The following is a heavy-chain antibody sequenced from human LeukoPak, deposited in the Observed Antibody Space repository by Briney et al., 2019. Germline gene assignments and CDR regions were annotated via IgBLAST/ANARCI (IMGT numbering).Heavy chain of an antibody. J-gene: IGHJ6*03. Sequence: SETLSLTCTVSGGSISSGGYYWSWIRQPPGKGLEWIGYIYHSGSTYYNPSLKSRVTISVDRSKNQFSLKLSSVTAADTAVYYCARARDLGYMDVRVKGTTVTVSS. CDR2: IYHSGST. CDR3: ARARDLGYMDV. V-gene: IGHV4-30-2*01. CDR1: GGSISSGGYY. D-gene: IGHD3-3*01.